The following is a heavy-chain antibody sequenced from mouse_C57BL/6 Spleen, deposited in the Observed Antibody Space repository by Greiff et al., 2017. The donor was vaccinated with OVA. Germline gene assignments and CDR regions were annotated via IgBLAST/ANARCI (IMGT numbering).Heavy chain of an antibody. CDR3: ARDGNYGDWFAY. V-gene: IGHV1-18*01. CDR2: INPNNGGT. D-gene: IGHD2-1*01. Sequence: VQLKQSGPELVKPGASVKIPCKASGYTFTDYNMDWVKQSHGKSLEWIGDINPNNGGTIYNQKFKGKATLTVDKSSSTAYMELRSLTSEDTAVYYCARDGNYGDWFAYWGQGTLVTVSA. J-gene: IGHJ3*01. CDR1: GYTFTDYN.